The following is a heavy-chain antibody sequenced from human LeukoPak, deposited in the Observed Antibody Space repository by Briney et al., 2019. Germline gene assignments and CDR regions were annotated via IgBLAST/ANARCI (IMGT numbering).Heavy chain of an antibody. D-gene: IGHD3-22*01. Sequence: SETLSLTCAVYGGSFSGYYWSWLRQPPGKGLERIGEINHSGSTNYNPSLKSRVTISVDTSKNQFSLKLSSVTAADTAVYYCARGPDPITMIVVVSYAFDIWGQGTMVTVSS. CDR1: GGSFSGYY. J-gene: IGHJ3*02. CDR3: ARGPDPITMIVVVSYAFDI. V-gene: IGHV4-34*01. CDR2: INHSGST.